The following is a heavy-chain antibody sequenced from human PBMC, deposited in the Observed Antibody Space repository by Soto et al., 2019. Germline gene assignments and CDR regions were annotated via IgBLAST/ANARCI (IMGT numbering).Heavy chain of an antibody. V-gene: IGHV1-3*01. J-gene: IGHJ4*02. D-gene: IGHD3-9*01. Sequence: ASVKVSCKASGYTFSSYAIEWMRQAPGQRLEWMGWINAGNGNTKYSQKFQGRVTITRDTSASTAYMELSSLRSEDTAVYYCAREHDIWPRYSFAYWGQGTLVLVSS. CDR3: AREHDIWPRYSFAY. CDR2: INAGNGNT. CDR1: GYTFSSYA.